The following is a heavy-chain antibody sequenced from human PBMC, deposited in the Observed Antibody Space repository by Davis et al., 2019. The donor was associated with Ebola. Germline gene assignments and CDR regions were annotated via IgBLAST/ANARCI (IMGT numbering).Heavy chain of an antibody. V-gene: IGHV4-39*01. CDR2: IYYSGST. CDR1: GGSISSSSYY. Sequence: PSETLSLTCTVSGGSISSSSYYWGWIRQPPGKGLEWIGSIYYSGSTYYNPSLKSRVTISVDTSKNQFSLKLSSVTAADTAVYYCARLDIQLWPQYYFDYWGQGTLVTVSS. CDR3: ARLDIQLWPQYYFDY. D-gene: IGHD5-18*01. J-gene: IGHJ4*02.